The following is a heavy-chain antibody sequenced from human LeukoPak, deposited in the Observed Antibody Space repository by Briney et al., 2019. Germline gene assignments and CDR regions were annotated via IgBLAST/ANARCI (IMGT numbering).Heavy chain of an antibody. J-gene: IGHJ3*02. Sequence: GGSLRLSCAASGFTFSDYYMSWIRQAPGKGLEWVSYISSSGSTIYYADSVKGRFTISRDNAKNSLYLQMNSLRAEDTAVYYCASPXPLGVTIXAXDIWGXGXMVTV. V-gene: IGHV3-11*01. CDR2: ISSSGSTI. CDR1: GFTFSDYY. D-gene: IGHD2-21*02. CDR3: ASPXPLGVTIXAXDI.